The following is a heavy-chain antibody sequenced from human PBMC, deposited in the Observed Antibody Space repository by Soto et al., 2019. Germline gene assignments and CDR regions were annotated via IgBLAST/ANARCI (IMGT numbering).Heavy chain of an antibody. D-gene: IGHD6-13*01. CDR2: IDPSDSYT. Sequence: GESLKISCKGSGYSFTSYWISWVRQMPGKGLEWMGRIDPSDSYTNYSPSFQGHVTISADKSISTAYLQWSSLKASDTDMYYCARRPHIAATEIYGMDVWGQGTTVTVS. CDR3: ARRPHIAATEIYGMDV. J-gene: IGHJ6*02. V-gene: IGHV5-10-1*01. CDR1: GYSFTSYW.